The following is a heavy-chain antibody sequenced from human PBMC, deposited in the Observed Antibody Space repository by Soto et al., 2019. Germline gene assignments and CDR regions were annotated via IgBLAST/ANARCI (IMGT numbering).Heavy chain of an antibody. CDR1: GYTFTGYY. J-gene: IGHJ6*02. CDR2: INPNSGGT. V-gene: IGHV1-2*04. D-gene: IGHD4-17*01. CDR3: ARAGDGYGDYSRGYYYYGMDV. Sequence: GASVKVSCKASGYTFTGYYMHWVRQAPGQGLEWMGWINPNSGGTNYAQKFQGWVTMTRDTSISTAYMELSRLRSDDTAVYYCARAGDGYGDYSRGYYYYGMDVWGQGTTVTVSS.